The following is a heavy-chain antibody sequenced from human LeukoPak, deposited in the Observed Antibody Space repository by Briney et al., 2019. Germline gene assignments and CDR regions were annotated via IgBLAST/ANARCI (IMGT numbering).Heavy chain of an antibody. CDR3: ARDGPTGGFDY. V-gene: IGHV3-23*01. J-gene: IGHJ4*02. Sequence: GGSLRLSCAASGFTFSSYSMSWVRQAPGKGLEWVSAISGSGGSTYYADSVKGRFTISKDNSKNTLYLQMSRLRAEDTAVYYCARDGPTGGFDYWGQGTLVTVSS. CDR1: GFTFSSYS. CDR2: ISGSGGST. D-gene: IGHD7-27*01.